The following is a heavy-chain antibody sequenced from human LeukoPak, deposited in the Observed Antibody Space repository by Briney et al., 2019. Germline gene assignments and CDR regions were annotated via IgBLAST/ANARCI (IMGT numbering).Heavy chain of an antibody. J-gene: IGHJ3*02. CDR3: ARDWKPLQGHEVFDI. D-gene: IGHD1-1*01. Sequence: SETLSLICAVYGGSFSSYHWSWIRQSPAKGLEWIGDIYYSETTNYTPSLRSRVTISVDTSRNQFSLKLRSVTAADTAVYYCARDWKPLQGHEVFDIWGQGTMVTVSS. CDR2: IYYSETT. V-gene: IGHV4-59*01. CDR1: GGSFSSYH.